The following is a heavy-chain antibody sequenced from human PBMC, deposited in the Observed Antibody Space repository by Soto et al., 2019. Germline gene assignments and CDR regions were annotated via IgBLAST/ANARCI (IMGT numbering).Heavy chain of an antibody. CDR2: IIPIFGTA. V-gene: IGHV1-69*13. D-gene: IGHD2-15*01. CDR3: ARDESCSGGSCYSYNWFDP. Sequence: SVKVSCKASGGTFSSYAISWVRQAPGQGLEWMGGIIPIFGTANYAQKFQGRVTITADESTSTAYMELSSLRSEDTAVYYCARDESCSGGSCYSYNWFDPWGQGTLVTVSS. CDR1: GGTFSSYA. J-gene: IGHJ5*02.